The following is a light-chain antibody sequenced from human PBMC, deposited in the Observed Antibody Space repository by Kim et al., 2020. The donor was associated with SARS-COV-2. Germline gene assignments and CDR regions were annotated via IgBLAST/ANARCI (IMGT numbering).Light chain of an antibody. J-gene: IGLJ2*01. Sequence: PVLTQSPSASASLGTSVRLTCTLNSGHRFNTIAWHQQLPEKGPRYLMKLNSDGSHSKGDEIPDRFSGSSSGAERYLTISSLQSEDEADYYCQTWGAGIIVFGGGTQLTVL. CDR2: LNSDGSH. CDR1: SGHRFNT. V-gene: IGLV4-69*01. CDR3: QTWGAGIIV.